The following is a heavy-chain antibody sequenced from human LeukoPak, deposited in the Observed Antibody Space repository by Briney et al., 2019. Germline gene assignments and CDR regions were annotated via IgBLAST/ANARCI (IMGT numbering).Heavy chain of an antibody. V-gene: IGHV1-46*01. D-gene: IGHD6-13*01. CDR1: GFTFTTYY. Sequence: ASVKVSCKASGFTFTTYYMHWVRQAPGQGLEWMGIINLSGGSTSYTQKFQGRVTMTRDMSTSTVYMELSSLRSEDTAVYYCARETRGVPGAIAAVKGFDYWGQGTLVTVSS. CDR2: INLSGGST. CDR3: ARETRGVPGAIAAVKGFDY. J-gene: IGHJ4*02.